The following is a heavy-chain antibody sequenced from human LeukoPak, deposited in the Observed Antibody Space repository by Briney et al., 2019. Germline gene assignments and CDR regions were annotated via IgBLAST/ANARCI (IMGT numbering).Heavy chain of an antibody. CDR2: IWYDGSDN. V-gene: IGHV3-30*02. Sequence: PGGSLRLSCEASGFPFSSHGMHWVRQAPGKGLEWVAFIWYDGSDNYYAESVKGRFTISRDNSKNTLYLQMNSLRPEDTAMYYCTKEGAAYGKLQFCFDYWGQGTLVTVSS. J-gene: IGHJ4*02. CDR1: GFPFSSHG. CDR3: TKEGAAYGKLQFCFDY. D-gene: IGHD2-15*01.